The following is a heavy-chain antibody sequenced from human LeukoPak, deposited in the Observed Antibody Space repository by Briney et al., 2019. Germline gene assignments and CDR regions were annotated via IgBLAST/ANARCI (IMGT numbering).Heavy chain of an antibody. CDR3: ARSGLYCSSTSCYTRNWFDP. J-gene: IGHJ5*02. D-gene: IGHD2-2*02. CDR2: IYPGDSDT. Sequence: GESLKISCKGSGYSFTSYWIGWVRQMPGKGLEWMGIIYPGDSDTRYSPSFQGQVTISADKSISTAYLQWSSLKASDTAVYYCARSGLYCSSTSCYTRNWFDPWGQGTLVTVSS. V-gene: IGHV5-51*01. CDR1: GYSFTSYW.